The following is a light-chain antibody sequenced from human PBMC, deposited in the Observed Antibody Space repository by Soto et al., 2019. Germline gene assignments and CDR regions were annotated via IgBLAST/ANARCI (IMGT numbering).Light chain of an antibody. CDR3: VQGTHWPWT. CDR2: QVS. Sequence: DVVMTQSPLSLSVTLGQPASISCRSSQGLVYSDGNTFLNWFHQRPGQSPRRLIYQVSNRDSGVPDRVSGSGSGTDYTLTISRVEAEDVGIYYCVQGTHWPWTFGQVTKVEIK. V-gene: IGKV2-30*01. J-gene: IGKJ1*01. CDR1: QGLVYSDGNTF.